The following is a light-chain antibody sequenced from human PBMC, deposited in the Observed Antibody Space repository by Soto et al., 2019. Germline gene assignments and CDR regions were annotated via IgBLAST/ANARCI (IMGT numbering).Light chain of an antibody. V-gene: IGKV3-15*01. Sequence: EIVMTQSPATLSVSPGQRATLSCRASQSVSFNLAWYQQKPGQTPRLLIHGASTRATGIPARFSGSGSGTEFTLTISSLQSEDFAVYYCQQYNNWPPFTFGQGTKLEIK. CDR1: QSVSFN. J-gene: IGKJ2*01. CDR2: GAS. CDR3: QQYNNWPPFT.